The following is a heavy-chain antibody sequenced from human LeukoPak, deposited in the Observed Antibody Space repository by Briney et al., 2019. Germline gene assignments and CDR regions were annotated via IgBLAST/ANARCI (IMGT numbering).Heavy chain of an antibody. V-gene: IGHV4-59*01. J-gene: IGHJ4*02. CDR2: IYYSGST. D-gene: IGHD1-26*01. Sequence: SETLSLTCTVSGGSISSYYWSWIRQPPGKGLEWIGYIYYSGSTNYNPSLKSRVTISVDTSKNQFSLKLSSVTAADTAVYYCARYRSSPGIVGYYFDYWGQGTLVTVSS. CDR3: ARYRSSPGIVGYYFDY. CDR1: GGSISSYY.